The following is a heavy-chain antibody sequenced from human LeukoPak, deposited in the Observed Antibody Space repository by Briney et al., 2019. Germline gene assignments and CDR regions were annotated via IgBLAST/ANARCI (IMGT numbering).Heavy chain of an antibody. V-gene: IGHV3-23*01. D-gene: IGHD3-22*01. CDR3: AKGTPDVRIVVVIATAYDY. CDR2: ISGSPGST. J-gene: IGHJ4*02. CDR1: GFTFSSDA. Sequence: PGGSLRLSCAASGFTFSSDAMSWDSQAQGKGMEWVSAISGSPGSTYYADSVKGRFTISRDNSTNTLYLQMNSLRAEDTAVYYCAKGTPDVRIVVVIATAYDYWGQGTLVTVSS.